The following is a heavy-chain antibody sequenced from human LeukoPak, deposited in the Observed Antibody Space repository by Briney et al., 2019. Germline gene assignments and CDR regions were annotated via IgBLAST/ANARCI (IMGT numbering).Heavy chain of an antibody. CDR2: ISSSSSTI. CDR1: GFTFSSYS. CDR3: SWDHTGKEDI. Sequence: GGSLRLSCAASGFTFSSYSMNWVRQAPGKGLEWVSYISSSSSTIYYADSVKGRFTISRDNAKNTLYLQMNSLGADDTAVYYCSWDHTGKEDIWGQGTMVTVSS. J-gene: IGHJ3*02. V-gene: IGHV3-48*04. D-gene: IGHD2-8*02.